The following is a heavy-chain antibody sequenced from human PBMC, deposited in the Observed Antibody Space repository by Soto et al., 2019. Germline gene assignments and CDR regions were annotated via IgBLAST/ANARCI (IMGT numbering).Heavy chain of an antibody. CDR3: ARGTRDDFWSGYYNWFDP. V-gene: IGHV4-34*01. D-gene: IGHD3-3*01. J-gene: IGHJ5*02. CDR1: GGSFSGYY. CDR2: INHSGST. Sequence: SETLSLTCAVYGGSFSGYYWSWIRQPPGKGLEWIGEINHSGSTNYNPSLKRRVTLSVDTSKNQFSLKLSSVTAAETAVYYCARGTRDDFWSGYYNWFDPWGQGTLVTVSS.